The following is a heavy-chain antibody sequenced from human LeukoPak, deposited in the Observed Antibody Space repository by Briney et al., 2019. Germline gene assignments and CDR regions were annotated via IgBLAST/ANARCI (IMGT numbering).Heavy chain of an antibody. Sequence: GGSLRLSCAASGFTLRTYAMGWVRQAPGKGLEWVSAISGSDGSTYYADSVKGRFTISRDNSKNTLYLQMNSLRAEDTAVYYCAKDRGLRFLEWFFDYWGQGTLVTVSS. CDR2: ISGSDGST. V-gene: IGHV3-23*01. CDR3: AKDRGLRFLEWFFDY. CDR1: GFTLRTYA. D-gene: IGHD3-3*01. J-gene: IGHJ4*02.